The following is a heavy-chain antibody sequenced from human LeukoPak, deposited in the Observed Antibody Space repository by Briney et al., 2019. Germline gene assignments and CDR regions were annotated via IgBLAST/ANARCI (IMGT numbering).Heavy chain of an antibody. CDR2: ISYDGSNK. CDR3: ARDRGPMATDY. J-gene: IGHJ4*02. CDR1: GFTFSTYG. V-gene: IGHV3-30*03. D-gene: IGHD3-10*01. Sequence: GRSLRLSCAASGFTFSTYGVHWVRQAPGKGLEWVALISYDGSNKYYADSVKGRFTISRDNAKNSLYLQMNSLRAEDTAVYYCARDRGPMATDYWGQGTLVTVSS.